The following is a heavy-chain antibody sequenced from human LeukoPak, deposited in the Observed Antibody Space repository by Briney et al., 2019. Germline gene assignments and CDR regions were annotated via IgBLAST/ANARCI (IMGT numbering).Heavy chain of an antibody. CDR3: ARDRTTGDAFDI. D-gene: IGHD1-1*01. V-gene: IGHV3-21*01. CDR2: ISSSSSYI. Sequence: NPGGSLRLSCAASGFTFSSYSMNWVRQAPGKGLEWVSSISSSSSYIYYADSVKGRFTISRDNAKNSLYLQMNSLRAEDTAVYYCARDRTTGDAFDIWGQGTMVIVSS. J-gene: IGHJ3*02. CDR1: GFTFSSYS.